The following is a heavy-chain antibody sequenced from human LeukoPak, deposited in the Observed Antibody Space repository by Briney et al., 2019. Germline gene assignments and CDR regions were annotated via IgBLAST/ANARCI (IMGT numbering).Heavy chain of an antibody. J-gene: IGHJ6*03. CDR2: MNPNSGNT. V-gene: IGHV1-8*01. D-gene: IGHD4-11*01. CDR1: GYTFTSYD. Sequence: ASVKVSCKASGYTFTSYDINWVRQATGQGLEWMGWMNPNSGNTGYAQKFQGRVTMTRNTSISTAYMELSSLRSEDTAVYYCARAPRRTTVTTFYYMDVWGKGTTVTVSS. CDR3: ARAPRRTTVTTFYYMDV.